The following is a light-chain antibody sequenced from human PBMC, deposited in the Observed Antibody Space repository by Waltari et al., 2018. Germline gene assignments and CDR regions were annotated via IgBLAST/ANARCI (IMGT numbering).Light chain of an antibody. J-gene: IGLJ2*01. Sequence: QSALTQPASVSGSPGQSITISCTGTSSDVGFCHFFSWYPHHPGKAPKPIIYEVNNRPPGVSHRFSGSKSGNPAPLTISGLQAEDEADYYCNSCTTSPTWVFGGGTKLTVL. CDR3: NSCTTSPTWV. CDR2: EVN. CDR1: SSDVGFCHF. V-gene: IGLV2-14*01.